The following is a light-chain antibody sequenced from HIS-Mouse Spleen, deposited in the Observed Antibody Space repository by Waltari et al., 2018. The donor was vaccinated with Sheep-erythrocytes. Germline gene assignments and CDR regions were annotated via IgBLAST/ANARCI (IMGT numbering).Light chain of an antibody. V-gene: IGKV1-39*01. CDR3: QQSYSTPPT. CDR2: AAS. CDR1: QSISSY. Sequence: DIHMTQSPSSLSASVGYRVTITGRASQSISSYLNWYQQNPGKAPKLLIYAASSLQSGVPSRFSGSGSGTEFTLTISSLQPEDFATYYCQQSYSTPPTFGGGTKVEIK. J-gene: IGKJ4*01.